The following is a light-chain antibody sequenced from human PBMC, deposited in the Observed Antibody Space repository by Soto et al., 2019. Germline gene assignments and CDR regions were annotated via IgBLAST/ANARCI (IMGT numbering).Light chain of an antibody. Sequence: QSVLTQPASVSGSPGQSITISCTGTSSDVGGYNYVSWYQQHPGKAPKLMIYDVSNRHSGVSNRFSGSKSGNTASLTISWLXSXXEADYYCSSYTSSSSYVFGXGTXVTV. V-gene: IGLV2-14*01. CDR3: SSYTSSSSYV. CDR2: DVS. CDR1: SSDVGGYNY. J-gene: IGLJ1*01.